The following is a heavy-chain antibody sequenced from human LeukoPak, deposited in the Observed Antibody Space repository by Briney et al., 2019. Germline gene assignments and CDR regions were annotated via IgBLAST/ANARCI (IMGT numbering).Heavy chain of an antibody. CDR2: ISAYNGNT. Sequence: ASVKVSCRASGYTFTSYGISWVRQAPGQGLERMGWISAYNGNTNYTQKLQGRVTMTTDTSTSTAYMELRSLRSDDTAVYYCARDHPAASGSDYYYGMDVWGKGTTVTVSS. V-gene: IGHV1-18*04. J-gene: IGHJ6*04. CDR1: GYTFTSYG. CDR3: ARDHPAASGSDYYYGMDV. D-gene: IGHD6-19*01.